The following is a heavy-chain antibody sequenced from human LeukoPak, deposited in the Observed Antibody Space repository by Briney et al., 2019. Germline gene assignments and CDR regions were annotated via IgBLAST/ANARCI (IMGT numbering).Heavy chain of an antibody. Sequence: GGSLRLSCVASEVTVSSNYMNWVRQAPEKGLEWVSFIYTSGSTYYADSVRGRFTISRDNSKNTLSLEMNSLSAEDTAVYYCARVGTTVSTNDYGMDVWGQGTTVTVSS. CDR3: ARVGTTVSTNDYGMDV. J-gene: IGHJ6*02. D-gene: IGHD4-11*01. CDR1: EVTVSSNY. V-gene: IGHV3-66*02. CDR2: IYTSGST.